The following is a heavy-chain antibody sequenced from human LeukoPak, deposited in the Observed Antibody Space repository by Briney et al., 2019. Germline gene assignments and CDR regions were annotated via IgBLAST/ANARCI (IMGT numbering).Heavy chain of an antibody. CDR2: ISSSSSYI. CDR1: GFTFSNYA. V-gene: IGHV3-21*01. Sequence: GGSLRLSCAASGFTFSNYAMSWVRQAPGKGLEWVSSISSSSSYIYYADSVKGRFTISRDNAKNSLYLQMNSLRAEDTAVYYCARDRTVWQWLIGGYFDYWGQGTLVTVSS. D-gene: IGHD6-19*01. CDR3: ARDRTVWQWLIGGYFDY. J-gene: IGHJ4*02.